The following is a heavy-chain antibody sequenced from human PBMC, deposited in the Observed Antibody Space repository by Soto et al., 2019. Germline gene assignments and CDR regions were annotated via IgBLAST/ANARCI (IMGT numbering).Heavy chain of an antibody. V-gene: IGHV3-11*01. J-gene: IGHJ6*02. CDR3: ARDKACRHDFWSGDCMDV. D-gene: IGHD3-3*01. CDR2: ISSSGSTI. CDR1: GFTFSDYY. Sequence: QVQLVESGGGLVKPGGSLRLSCAASGFTFSDYYMSWIRQAPGKGLEWVSYISSSGSTIYYADSVKGRFTISRDNAKISLYLQMNSLRAEDTAVYYCARDKACRHDFWSGDCMDVWGQGTTVTVSS.